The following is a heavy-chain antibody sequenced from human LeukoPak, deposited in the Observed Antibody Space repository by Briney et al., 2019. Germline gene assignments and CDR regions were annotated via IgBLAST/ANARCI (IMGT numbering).Heavy chain of an antibody. V-gene: IGHV4-30-2*01. Sequence: SETLSLTCAVSGGSISSGGYSWSWIRQPPGKGLEWIGYIYHSGSTYYNPSLKSRVTISVDRSKNQFSLKLSSVTAADTAVYYCAKDGDYNWNVNDAFHIWGQGTMVTVSS. CDR3: AKDGDYNWNVNDAFHI. J-gene: IGHJ3*02. D-gene: IGHD1-20*01. CDR2: IYHSGST. CDR1: GGSISSGGYS.